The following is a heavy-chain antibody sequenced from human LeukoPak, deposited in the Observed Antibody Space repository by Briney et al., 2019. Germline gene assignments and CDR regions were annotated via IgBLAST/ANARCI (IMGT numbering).Heavy chain of an antibody. V-gene: IGHV5-51*01. CDR1: GYSFTTYN. D-gene: IGHD3-22*01. Sequence: GESLKISWKGSGYSFTTYNIGWVRQMPGKGLEWTGIIYPTDSDTRYSPSFQGQVTISADKSINTAYLQWSSLKASDTAIYYCARGFPDSTGYYPYFDYWGQGTLVTVSS. J-gene: IGHJ4*02. CDR2: IYPTDSDT. CDR3: ARGFPDSTGYYPYFDY.